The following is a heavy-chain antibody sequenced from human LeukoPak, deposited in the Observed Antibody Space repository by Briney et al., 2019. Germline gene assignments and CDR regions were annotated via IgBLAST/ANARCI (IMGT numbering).Heavy chain of an antibody. CDR1: GFTFRNHA. D-gene: IGHD5-24*01. CDR3: ARMREMATIHEAFDY. V-gene: IGHV3-21*01. Sequence: GGSLRLSCAVSGFTFRNHAMAWVRQAPGKGLEWVSSISSSSTYIYYADSLKGRFTISRDNAKDSLYLHMNSLRAEDTAVYYCARMREMATIHEAFDYWGRGTLVTVSS. CDR2: ISSSSTYI. J-gene: IGHJ4*02.